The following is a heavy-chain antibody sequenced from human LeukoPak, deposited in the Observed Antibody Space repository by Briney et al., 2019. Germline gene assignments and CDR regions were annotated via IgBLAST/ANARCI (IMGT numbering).Heavy chain of an antibody. CDR2: IYYSGST. D-gene: IGHD6-13*01. V-gene: IGHV4-59*01. CDR3: ARDPVGIADL. CDR1: GGSISSYY. Sequence: SETLSLTCTVSGGSISSYYWSWIRQPPGKGLEWIGYIYYSGSTNYNPSLKSRVTISVDTSKNQFSLKLSSVTAADTAVYYCARDPVGIADLWGQGTLVTVSS. J-gene: IGHJ4*02.